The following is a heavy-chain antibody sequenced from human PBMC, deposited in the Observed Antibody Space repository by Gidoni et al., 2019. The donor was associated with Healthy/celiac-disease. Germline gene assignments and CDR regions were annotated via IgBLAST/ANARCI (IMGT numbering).Heavy chain of an antibody. V-gene: IGHV3-33*01. D-gene: IGHD3-16*01. CDR2: IWYDGSKK. CDR1: GFTFSSYG. CDR3: ARPDYVDYYYGMDV. J-gene: IGHJ6*02. Sequence: QVQLVESGGGVVQPGRSLRLSCAASGFTFSSYGMHWVRQAPGKGVEWVAVIWYDGSKKYYAESVKGRFTISRDNSKNTLYLQMNSLRAEDTAVYYWARPDYVDYYYGMDVWGQGTTVTVSS.